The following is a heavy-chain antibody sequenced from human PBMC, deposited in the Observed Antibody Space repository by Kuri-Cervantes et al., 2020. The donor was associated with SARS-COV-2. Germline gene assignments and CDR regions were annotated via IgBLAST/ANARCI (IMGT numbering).Heavy chain of an antibody. D-gene: IGHD2-15*01. CDR3: AREGGGGVKMGWDYYYMDV. CDR2: IIPIFGTA. CDR1: GGTFSSYT. J-gene: IGHJ6*03. Sequence: SVKVSCKASGGTFSSYTISWVRQAPGQGLEWMGGIIPIFGTANYAQKFQGRVTITADKSTSTAYMELSSLRSEDTAVYYCAREGGGGVKMGWDYYYMDVWGKGTTVTVSS. V-gene: IGHV1-69*06.